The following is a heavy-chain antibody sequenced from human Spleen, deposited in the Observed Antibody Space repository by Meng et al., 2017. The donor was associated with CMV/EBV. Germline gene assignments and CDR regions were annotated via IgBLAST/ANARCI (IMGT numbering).Heavy chain of an antibody. CDR2: INPNSGGT. CDR1: GYSFTGYY. D-gene: IGHD3-22*01. V-gene: IGHV1-2*02. CDR3: AKDLAYYYEPSRAY. Sequence: ASVKVSCKASGYSFTGYYMHWVRQAPGQGLEWMGWINPNSGGTNYAQKFQGRVTMTRDTSISTAYMELSSLRAEDTAVYYCAKDLAYYYEPSRAYWGQGTLVTVSS. J-gene: IGHJ4*02.